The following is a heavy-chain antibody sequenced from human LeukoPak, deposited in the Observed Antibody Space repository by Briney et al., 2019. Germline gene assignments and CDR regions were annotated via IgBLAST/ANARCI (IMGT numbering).Heavy chain of an antibody. Sequence: GGSLRLSCAASGFTFSSYGMYWVRQAPGKGLEWVSVIWYDGSNKYYADSVKGRFTISRDNSKNTLYLQMNSLRAEDTAVYYCARTPPGYSSGWYVDIWGQGTMVTVSS. J-gene: IGHJ3*02. D-gene: IGHD6-19*01. CDR2: IWYDGSNK. V-gene: IGHV3-30*02. CDR3: ARTPPGYSSGWYVDI. CDR1: GFTFSSYG.